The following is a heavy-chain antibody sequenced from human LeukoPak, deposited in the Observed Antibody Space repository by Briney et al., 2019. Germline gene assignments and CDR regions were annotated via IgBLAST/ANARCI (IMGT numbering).Heavy chain of an antibody. CDR3: ARARTISSWLDY. CDR1: GVSVSGYY. CDR2: IYYSGST. V-gene: IGHV4-59*02. J-gene: IGHJ4*02. D-gene: IGHD6-13*01. Sequence: SETLSLTCTVSGVSVSGYYWSWIRQPPGKGLECIGYIYYSGSTNYNPSLKSRVTISVDTSKNQFSLKLSFVTAADTAVYYCARARTISSWLDYWGQGTLVTVSS.